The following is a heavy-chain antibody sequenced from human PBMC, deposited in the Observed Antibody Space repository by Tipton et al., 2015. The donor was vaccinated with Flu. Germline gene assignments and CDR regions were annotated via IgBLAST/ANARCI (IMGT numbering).Heavy chain of an antibody. Sequence: QLVQSGAEVKKPGESLKISCKASGYSFTRHWIAWVRQMPGKDLEWMGIIYPGDSDTRYSPSFQGQVTISADNSISSAYLQWNSLKASDTAIYYCARSSGNYFEFDAKDVWGQGTTVTVSS. J-gene: IGHJ6*02. CDR1: GYSFTRHW. V-gene: IGHV5-51*03. D-gene: IGHD1-26*01. CDR2: IYPGDSDT. CDR3: ARSSGNYFEFDAKDV.